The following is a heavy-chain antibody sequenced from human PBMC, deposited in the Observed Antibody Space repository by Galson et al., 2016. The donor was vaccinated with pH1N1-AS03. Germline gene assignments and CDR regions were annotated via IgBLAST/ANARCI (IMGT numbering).Heavy chain of an antibody. CDR3: AHRTWGIGSFDY. D-gene: IGHD7-27*01. CDR2: IYWDDEK. CDR1: GFSLNTSEVG. J-gene: IGHJ4*02. V-gene: IGHV2-5*02. Sequence: PALVKPTQTLTLTCTLSGFSLNTSEVGVGWIRQPPGKALEWLALIYWDDEKRYKTSLKSRLTITKDTSKNQVFLIMTNMDPADTATYYCAHRTWGIGSFDYGGQGTPVTVSS.